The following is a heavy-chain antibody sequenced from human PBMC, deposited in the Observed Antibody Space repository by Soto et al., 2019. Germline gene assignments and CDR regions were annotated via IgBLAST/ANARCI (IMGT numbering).Heavy chain of an antibody. D-gene: IGHD3-22*01. CDR3: TTETYYYDSRHFDY. J-gene: IGHJ4*02. Sequence: GGSLRLSCAASGFTFSNAWMNWVRQAPGKGLEWVGRIKSKTDGGTTDYAAPVKGRFTISRDDSKNTLYLQMNSLKTEDTAVYYCTTETYYYDSRHFDYWGQGTLVTVSS. CDR1: GFTFSNAW. V-gene: IGHV3-15*07. CDR2: IKSKTDGGTT.